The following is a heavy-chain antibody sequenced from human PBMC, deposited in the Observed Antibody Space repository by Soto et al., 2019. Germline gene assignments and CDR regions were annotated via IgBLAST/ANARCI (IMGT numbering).Heavy chain of an antibody. CDR1: GFTFSSCT. D-gene: IGHD2-21*02. Sequence: EVHLVESGGGLVKPGGSLRLSCAVSGFTFSSCTMNWVRQAPGKGLEWVSSISPSTSHIYYADSVKGRFTISRDNAKXXXXXXXXXXXXXXXAXXYXXGXSGGACHQNYGMDVWGQGTTVTVSS. CDR3: XGXSGGACHQNYGMDV. V-gene: IGHV3-21*01. J-gene: IGHJ6*02. CDR2: ISPSTSHI.